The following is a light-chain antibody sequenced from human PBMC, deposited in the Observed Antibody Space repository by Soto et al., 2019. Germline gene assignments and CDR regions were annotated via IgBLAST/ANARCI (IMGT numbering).Light chain of an antibody. CDR3: QQYYSYPYT. Sequence: DIQMTQSPSSLSASVGDRVTITCQASQDISNYLNWYQQKPGKAPKLLIYDAYNLEKGVPSRFSGSGSETDFTFTISSLQPEDIATYYCQQYYSYPYTFGQGTKLEIK. V-gene: IGKV1-33*01. J-gene: IGKJ2*01. CDR2: DAY. CDR1: QDISNY.